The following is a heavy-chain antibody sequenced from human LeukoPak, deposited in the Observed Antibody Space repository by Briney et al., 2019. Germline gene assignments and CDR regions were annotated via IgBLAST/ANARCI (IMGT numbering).Heavy chain of an antibody. D-gene: IGHD2-2*01. CDR2: IYYGGST. Sequence: SETLSLTCTVSGGSISSSTYYWGWIRQPPGKGLEWIGSIYYGGSTYYNSSLKSRVAISVDISKNQFSLKVSSVTTADTAVYYCARDAGHQLSRRNYYAMDVWGQGTTVTVSS. CDR3: ARDAGHQLSRRNYYAMDV. V-gene: IGHV4-39*07. J-gene: IGHJ6*02. CDR1: GGSISSSTYY.